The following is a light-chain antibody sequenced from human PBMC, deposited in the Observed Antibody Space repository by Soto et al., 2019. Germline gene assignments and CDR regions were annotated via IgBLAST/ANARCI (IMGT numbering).Light chain of an antibody. CDR2: GAF. Sequence: EIVMTQSPATLSVSPGERATLSCRASQSVSTNLAWYQQKRGQAPRLLIYGAFSRATGIPARFSGSGAGTEFTLTISSLQSGDFAVYYCQQYNTWWTFGQGTKVDIK. CDR3: QQYNTWWT. J-gene: IGKJ1*01. CDR1: QSVSTN. V-gene: IGKV3-15*01.